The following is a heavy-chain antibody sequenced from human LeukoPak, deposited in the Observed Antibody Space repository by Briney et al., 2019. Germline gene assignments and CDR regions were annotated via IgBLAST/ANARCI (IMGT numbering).Heavy chain of an antibody. Sequence: PGETLSLTCAAYGGSFSGYYWSWVRQPPGKGLEWMGEINHSGSTNYNPSLKSGVTIAVDTSKNQFSLKLSSVTAADTAVYYCARGSRVARTRGLDYWGQGTLVTVSS. CDR2: INHSGST. CDR1: GGSFSGYY. D-gene: IGHD6-19*01. V-gene: IGHV4-34*01. CDR3: ARGSRVARTRGLDY. J-gene: IGHJ4*02.